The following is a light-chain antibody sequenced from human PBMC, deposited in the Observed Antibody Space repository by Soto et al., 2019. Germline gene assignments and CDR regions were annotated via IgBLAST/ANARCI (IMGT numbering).Light chain of an antibody. CDR2: WAS. Sequence: DIVMTQSPDSLAVSLGERATINCKSSQSVLYSSNNKNYLAWYQQKPGQPPKMIIYWASTRESGVPDRFSGSGSGTDFTLTISSLQAEDVAVYFCQHYYSSPPPFGGGTKVDIK. CDR3: QHYYSSPPP. CDR1: QSVLYSSNNKNY. J-gene: IGKJ4*01. V-gene: IGKV4-1*01.